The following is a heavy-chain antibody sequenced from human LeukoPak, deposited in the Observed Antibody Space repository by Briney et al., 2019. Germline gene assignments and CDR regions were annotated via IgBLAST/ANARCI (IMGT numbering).Heavy chain of an antibody. J-gene: IGHJ3*02. CDR3: VFEGRADAFDI. CDR1: GFTFSSYG. D-gene: IGHD3-10*01. CDR2: ISYDGSNK. Sequence: PGRSLRLSCAASGFTFSSYGMHWVRQAPGKGLEWEAVISYDGSNKYYADSVKGRFTISRDNSKNTLYLQMNSLRAEDTAVYYCVFEGRADAFDIWGQGTMVTVSS. V-gene: IGHV3-30*03.